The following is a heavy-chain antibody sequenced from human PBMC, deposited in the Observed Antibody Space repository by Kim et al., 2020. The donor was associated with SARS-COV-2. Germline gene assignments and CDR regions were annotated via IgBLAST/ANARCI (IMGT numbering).Heavy chain of an antibody. V-gene: IGHV1-18*01. CDR1: GYTFTSYG. J-gene: IGHJ4*02. Sequence: ASVKVSCKASGYTFTSYGISWVRQAPGQGLEWMGWISAYNGNTNYAQKLQGRVTMTTDTSTSTAYMELRSLRSDDTAVYYCARVRWGASYDILTGYPDYWGQGTLVTVSS. D-gene: IGHD3-9*01. CDR3: ARVRWGASYDILTGYPDY. CDR2: ISAYNGNT.